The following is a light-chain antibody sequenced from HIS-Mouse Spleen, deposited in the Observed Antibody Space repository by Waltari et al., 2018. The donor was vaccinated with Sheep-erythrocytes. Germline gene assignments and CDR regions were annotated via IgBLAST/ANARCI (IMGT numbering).Light chain of an antibody. J-gene: IGLJ3*02. CDR1: SSDVGGYNY. CDR3: CSYAGSYTFWV. V-gene: IGLV2-11*01. CDR2: DVS. Sequence: QSALTQPRSVSGSPGQSVTISCTGTSSDVGGYNYVSWYQQHPGKAPKLMIYDVSKRPSWVPDRFAGSKSGNTASLTISGLQADDEADYYCCSYAGSYTFWVFGGGTKLTVL.